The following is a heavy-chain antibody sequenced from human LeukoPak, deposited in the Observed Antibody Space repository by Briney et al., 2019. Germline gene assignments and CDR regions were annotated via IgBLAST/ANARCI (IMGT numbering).Heavy chain of an antibody. CDR3: ARVAYDSSGYYYRLDN. D-gene: IGHD3-22*01. CDR1: GGSISSYY. V-gene: IGHV4-59*01. CDR2: IYYSGST. J-gene: IGHJ4*02. Sequence: PSETLSLTCTVSGGSISSYYWSWIRQPPGKGLEWIGYIYYSGSTNYNPSLKSRVTISVDTSKNQFSLKLSSVTAADTAVYYCARVAYDSSGYYYRLDNWGQGTLVTVSS.